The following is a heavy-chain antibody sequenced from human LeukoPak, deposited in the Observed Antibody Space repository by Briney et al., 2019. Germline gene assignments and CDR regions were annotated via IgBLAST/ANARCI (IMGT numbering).Heavy chain of an antibody. J-gene: IGHJ4*02. CDR3: AKDLVYDSFDY. D-gene: IGHD3-16*01. Sequence: PGGSLRLSSSASGFTFSSYPMHWVRQAPGKGLEYVSAISSNGGSTHYADSVKGRFTISRDNSKNTVYLQMSSLRAEDTAVYYCAKDLVYDSFDYWGQGTLVTVSS. V-gene: IGHV3-64D*06. CDR1: GFTFSSYP. CDR2: ISSNGGST.